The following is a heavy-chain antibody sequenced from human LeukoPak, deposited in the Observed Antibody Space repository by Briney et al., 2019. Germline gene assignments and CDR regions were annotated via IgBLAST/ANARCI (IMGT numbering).Heavy chain of an antibody. CDR2: ISRGIYI. D-gene: IGHD2-15*01. CDR3: ARHSVSVGSGNDAFDI. V-gene: IGHV3-21*01. CDR1: GFTLCPYS. J-gene: IGHJ3*02. Sequence: GGSLRLSCAASGFTLCPYSMSWVRQAPGKGLEWVSTISRGIYIYYADAVRGRFTISRDNARNSVYLQMDSLRAEDTAVYYCARHSVSVGSGNDAFDIWGQGTMVTVSS.